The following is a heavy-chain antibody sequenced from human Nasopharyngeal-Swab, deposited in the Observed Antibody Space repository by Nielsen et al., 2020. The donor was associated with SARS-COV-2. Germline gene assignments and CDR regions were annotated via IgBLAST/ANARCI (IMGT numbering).Heavy chain of an antibody. Sequence: SETLSLTCTVSGCSVSSGDYYWSWVRQPPGKGLEWIGYNYYIGSTYYNPSLKSRVTISVDTSKNQFSLKLSSVTAADTAVYYCARSPSPHITMIVVVTHWYFDLWGRGTLVTVSS. D-gene: IGHD3-22*01. CDR1: GCSVSSGDYY. J-gene: IGHJ2*01. CDR3: ARSPSPHITMIVVVTHWYFDL. V-gene: IGHV4-30-4*01. CDR2: NYYIGST.